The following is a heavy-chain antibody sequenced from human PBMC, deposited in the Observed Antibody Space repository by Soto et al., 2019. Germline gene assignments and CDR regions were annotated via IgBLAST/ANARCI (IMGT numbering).Heavy chain of an antibody. V-gene: IGHV1-18*01. CDR2: ISTYNGNT. CDR3: ARDQYYDFWSAQLGYYYYGMDV. CDR1: GYTFTSYG. J-gene: IGHJ6*02. Sequence: QVQLVQSGAEVKKPGASVKVSCKASGYTFTSYGISWVRQAPGQGLEWMGWISTYNGNTNYAQKLQGRVTMTTDTSTSTAYMELRSLSSDDTAVYYCARDQYYDFWSAQLGYYYYGMDVWGQGTTVTVSS. D-gene: IGHD3-3*01.